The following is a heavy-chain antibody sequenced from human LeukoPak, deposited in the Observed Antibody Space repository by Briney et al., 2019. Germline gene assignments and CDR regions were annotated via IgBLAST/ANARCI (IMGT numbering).Heavy chain of an antibody. CDR1: GGSISSYY. D-gene: IGHD5-12*01. CDR3: ARVSGNSGYANYFDY. Sequence: KTLETLSLTCTVSGGSISSYYWSWIRQPPGKGLEWIGYIYYSGSTNYNPSLKSRVTISVDTSKNQFSLKLSSVTAADTAVYYCARVSGNSGYANYFDYWGQGTLVTVSS. J-gene: IGHJ4*02. V-gene: IGHV4-59*01. CDR2: IYYSGST.